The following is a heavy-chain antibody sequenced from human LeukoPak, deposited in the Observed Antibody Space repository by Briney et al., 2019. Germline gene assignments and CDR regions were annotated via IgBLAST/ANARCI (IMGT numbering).Heavy chain of an antibody. CDR2: ISSSSSYI. Sequence: GGSLRLSCAASGFTFSSYSMNWVRQAPGKGLEWVSSISSSSSYIYYADSVKGRFTISRDNAKNSLYLQMNSLRAEDTAVYYCAREGGDIVVVPAAIDAFDIWGQGTMVTVSS. CDR3: AREGGDIVVVPAAIDAFDI. CDR1: GFTFSSYS. D-gene: IGHD2-2*01. V-gene: IGHV3-21*01. J-gene: IGHJ3*02.